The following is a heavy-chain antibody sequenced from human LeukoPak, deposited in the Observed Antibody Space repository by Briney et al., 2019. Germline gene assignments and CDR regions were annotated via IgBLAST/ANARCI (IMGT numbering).Heavy chain of an antibody. CDR1: GFTFSSYA. Sequence: QPGRSLRLSCAASGFTFSSYAMHWVRQAPGKGLEWVAVISYDGSNKYYADSVKGRFTISRDNSKNTLYLQMNSLRAEDTAVYYCARGAWITMVRGVPDYWGQGTLVTVSS. V-gene: IGHV3-30*04. CDR3: ARGAWITMVRGVPDY. CDR2: ISYDGSNK. J-gene: IGHJ4*02. D-gene: IGHD3-10*01.